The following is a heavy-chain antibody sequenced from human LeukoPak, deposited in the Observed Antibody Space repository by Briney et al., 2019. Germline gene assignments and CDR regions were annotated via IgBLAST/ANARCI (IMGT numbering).Heavy chain of an antibody. J-gene: IGHJ4*02. D-gene: IGHD5-24*01. CDR1: GFILSNYW. CDR3: ARVDRDGYNYRYFDY. Sequence: GGSLRLSCAASGFILSNYWMGWVRRAPGKGLEWVANINQDGSEKHYVDFLKGRFTISRDNAKNTLYLQMNSLRAEDTAVYYCARVDRDGYNYRYFDYWGQGTLVTVSS. V-gene: IGHV3-7*01. CDR2: INQDGSEK.